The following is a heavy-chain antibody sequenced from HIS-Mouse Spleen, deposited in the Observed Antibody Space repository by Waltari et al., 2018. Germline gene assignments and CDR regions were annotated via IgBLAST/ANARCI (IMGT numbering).Heavy chain of an antibody. Sequence: QLQLQESGPGLVKPSETLSLTCTVSGGSISSSSYYWGWSRQPPGKGLELIGSIYYSGSTYYNPSLKSRVTISVDTSKNQFSLKLSSVTAADTAVYYCARGRGYYDSSGYWVDYWGQGTLVTVSS. D-gene: IGHD3-22*01. CDR2: IYYSGST. CDR1: GGSISSSSYY. V-gene: IGHV4-39*07. J-gene: IGHJ4*02. CDR3: ARGRGYYDSSGYWVDY.